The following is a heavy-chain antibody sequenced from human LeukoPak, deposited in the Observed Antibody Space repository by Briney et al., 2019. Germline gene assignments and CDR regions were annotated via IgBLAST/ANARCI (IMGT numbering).Heavy chain of an antibody. CDR3: ARVRPRPYYDFWSGSYYFDY. D-gene: IGHD3-3*01. J-gene: IGHJ4*02. Sequence: SETLSLTCIVSGGSIRSSSHYWGWIRQPPGKGLEWIGSIYYGGSTYNNLSLKSRLTLSVDTSKNQFSLKLSSVTAADTAVYYCARVRPRPYYDFWSGSYYFDYWGQGTLVTVSS. CDR2: IYYGGST. CDR1: GGSIRSSSHY. V-gene: IGHV4-39*07.